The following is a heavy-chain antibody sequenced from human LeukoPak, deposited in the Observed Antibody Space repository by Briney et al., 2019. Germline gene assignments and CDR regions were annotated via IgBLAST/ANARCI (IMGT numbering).Heavy chain of an antibody. CDR2: IYHSGTT. CDR1: GNCISNGYY. D-gene: IGHD3-3*01. CDR3: ARQGGGFWSGSYPFDY. J-gene: IGHJ4*02. Sequence: PSETLSLTCAVSGNCISNGYYWGWIRQPPGKGLEWIGSIYHSGTTFYNPSLRSRLSISVDTSNNHFSLTLRSVTAEDTAVYYCARQGGGFWSGSYPFDYWGQGTLVAVSS. V-gene: IGHV4-38-2*01.